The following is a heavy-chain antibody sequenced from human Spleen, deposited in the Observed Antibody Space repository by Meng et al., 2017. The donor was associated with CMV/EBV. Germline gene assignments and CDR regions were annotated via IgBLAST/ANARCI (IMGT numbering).Heavy chain of an antibody. CDR2: ISSSGSTI. D-gene: IGHD3-22*01. CDR3: ARGQYYYDSSGYYYYYGMDV. J-gene: IGHJ6*02. Sequence: GESLKISCAASGFTFSSYEMNWVRQAPGKGLEWVSYISSSGSTIYYADSVKGRFTISRDNAKNSLYLQMNSLRAEDTAVYYCARGQYYYDSSGYYYYYGMDVWGQGTTVTVSS. CDR1: GFTFSSYE. V-gene: IGHV3-48*03.